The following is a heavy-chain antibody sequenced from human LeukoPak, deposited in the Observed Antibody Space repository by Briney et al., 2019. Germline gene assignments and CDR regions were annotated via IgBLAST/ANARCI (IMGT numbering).Heavy chain of an antibody. CDR2: IYSCGST. CDR3: ARGLVEMATIYFDY. Sequence: PGGSLRLSCAASGFTVSSNYMSWVRQAPGKGLEWVSVIYSCGSTYYADSVRGRFTISRDNSKNTLYLRMNSLRAEDTAVYYCARGLVEMATIYFDYWGQGTLVTVSS. CDR1: GFTVSSNY. D-gene: IGHD5-24*01. J-gene: IGHJ4*02. V-gene: IGHV3-53*01.